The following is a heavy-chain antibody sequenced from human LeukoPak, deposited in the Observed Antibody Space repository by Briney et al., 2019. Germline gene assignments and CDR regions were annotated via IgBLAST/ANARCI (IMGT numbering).Heavy chain of an antibody. Sequence: ASVTVSCKASGCTFSSHAISWVRQAPGRGLEWVGGIIPIFGTTNYAQKFQGRFTLTTDESTSTGYLELRSLRSDDTAVYYCARGDSGYDYGFDNWGQGTLVTVSS. V-gene: IGHV1-69*05. D-gene: IGHD5-12*01. CDR1: GCTFSSHA. J-gene: IGHJ4*02. CDR2: IIPIFGTT. CDR3: ARGDSGYDYGFDN.